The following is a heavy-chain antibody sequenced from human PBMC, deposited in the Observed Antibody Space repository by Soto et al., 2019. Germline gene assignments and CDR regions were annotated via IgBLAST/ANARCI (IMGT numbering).Heavy chain of an antibody. CDR3: ARGNRISSPRGHSYHKGAMDV. CDR2: INHSGST. J-gene: IGHJ6*02. Sequence: SETLSLTCAVYGGSFSGYYWSWIRQPPGKGLEWIGGINHSGSTNYNPSLKSRVTISVDTSKNQFSLKLSSVTAADTAVYYCARGNRISSPRGHSYHKGAMDVWGQGTTVTVSS. D-gene: IGHD2-21*01. V-gene: IGHV4-34*01. CDR1: GGSFSGYY.